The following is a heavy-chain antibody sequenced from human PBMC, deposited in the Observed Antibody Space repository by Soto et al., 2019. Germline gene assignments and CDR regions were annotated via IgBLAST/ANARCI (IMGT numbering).Heavy chain of an antibody. Sequence: EGSLRLSCVASGFTFRDYGMHWVRQAPGKGLEWVAGISHHGLKEHYADSVKGRFTISRDNPQKLVYLQLNSLRCGDKAVYCFAKDWVGGSNKYDFEYCGQGTLVTVSS. CDR1: GFTFRDYG. J-gene: IGHJ4*02. D-gene: IGHD1-26*01. CDR2: ISHHGLKE. V-gene: IGHV3-30*18. CDR3: AKDWVGGSNKYDFEY.